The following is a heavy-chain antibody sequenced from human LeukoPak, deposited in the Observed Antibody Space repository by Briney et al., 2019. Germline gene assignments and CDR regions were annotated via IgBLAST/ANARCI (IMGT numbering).Heavy chain of an antibody. CDR3: AKAPRSSWYPFDY. CDR1: GFTFSSYA. D-gene: IGHD6-13*01. V-gene: IGHV3-23*01. J-gene: IGHJ4*02. CDR2: ISGSGSST. Sequence: PGGSLRLSCAASGFTFSSYAMSWVRQAPGKGLEWVSAISGSGSSTYYADSVKGRFTIFRDNSKYTLYLQMNSLRADDTAVYYCAKAPRSSWYPFDYWGQGALVTVSS.